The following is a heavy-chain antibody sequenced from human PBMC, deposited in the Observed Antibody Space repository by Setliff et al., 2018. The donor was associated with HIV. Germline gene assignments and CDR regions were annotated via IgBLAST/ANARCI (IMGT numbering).Heavy chain of an antibody. D-gene: IGHD4-4*01. CDR2: INAGNGNT. J-gene: IGHJ6*03. Sequence: ASVKVSCKASGYTFTSYAMYWVRQAPGQRLEWMGWINAGNGNTKYSQKFQGRVTITRDTSASTAYMELSSLRSEDTAVYYCARSGDYSNYYYYYMDVWGKGTTVTVSS. CDR1: GYTFTSYA. V-gene: IGHV1-3*01. CDR3: ARSGDYSNYYYYYMDV.